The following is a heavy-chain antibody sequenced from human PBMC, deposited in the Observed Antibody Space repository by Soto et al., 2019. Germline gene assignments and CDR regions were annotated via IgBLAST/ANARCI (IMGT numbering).Heavy chain of an antibody. D-gene: IGHD3-3*01. CDR1: GGSFSGYY. CDR2: INHSGST. CDR3: ARVISSGYYSPIDY. J-gene: IGHJ4*02. Sequence: SETLSLTXAVYGGSFSGYYWSWIRQPPGKGLEWIGEINHSGSTNYNPSLKSRVTISVDTSKNQFSLKLSSVTAADTAVYYCARVISSGYYSPIDYWGQGTLVTVSS. V-gene: IGHV4-34*01.